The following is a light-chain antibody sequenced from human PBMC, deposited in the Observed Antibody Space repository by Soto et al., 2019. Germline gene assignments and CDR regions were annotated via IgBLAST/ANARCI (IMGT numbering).Light chain of an antibody. V-gene: IGKV1-5*03. CDR3: QQYNSYSRT. J-gene: IGKJ1*01. Sequence: DIQLTQTPSTLSASIGDRVTITCRASQIIDTWLAWYQQKPGKAPKLLIYKASSLESGVPSRFSGSGSGTEFTLTISSLQPDDFATYYCQQYNSYSRTFGQGTKVDIK. CDR1: QIIDTW. CDR2: KAS.